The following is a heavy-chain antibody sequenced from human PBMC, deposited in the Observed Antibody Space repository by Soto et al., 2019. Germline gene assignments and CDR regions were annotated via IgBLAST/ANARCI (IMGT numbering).Heavy chain of an antibody. V-gene: IGHV4-59*08. CDR1: GGSISSYY. D-gene: IGHD3-22*01. Sequence: SETLSLTCTVSGGSISSYYWSWIRQPPGKGLEWIGYIYYSGSTNYNPSLKSRVTISVDTSKNQFSLKLSSVTAADTAVYYCARHPYYYDSSGYAFDIWGQGTMVTVS. CDR2: IYYSGST. CDR3: ARHPYYYDSSGYAFDI. J-gene: IGHJ3*02.